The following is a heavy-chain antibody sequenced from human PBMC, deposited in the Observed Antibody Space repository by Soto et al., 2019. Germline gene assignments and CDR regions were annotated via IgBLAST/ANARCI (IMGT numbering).Heavy chain of an antibody. V-gene: IGHV1-8*01. Sequence: QVQLVQSGAEVKKPGASVKVSCKASGYTFTSYDINWVRQATGQGLEWMGWMNPNRGNTVYAPKCPGRVTMTRNPSMSTVYMGLSSLRSKDTAVSYCARERGDGLDYWGQGTLVTVSS. CDR2: MNPNRGNT. CDR1: GYTFTSYD. D-gene: IGHD2-8*01. CDR3: ARERGDGLDY. J-gene: IGHJ4*02.